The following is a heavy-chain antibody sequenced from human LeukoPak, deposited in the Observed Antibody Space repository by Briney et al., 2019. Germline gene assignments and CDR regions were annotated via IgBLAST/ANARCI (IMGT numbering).Heavy chain of an antibody. Sequence: GGSLRLSCAASGFTFSSYSMNWVRQAPGKGLEWVSSISSSSSYIYYADSVKGRFTISRDKAKNSLYLQMNSLRAEDTAVYYCARVGFSGGSCFGYFDYWGQGTLVTVSS. V-gene: IGHV3-21*01. CDR1: GFTFSSYS. CDR3: ARVGFSGGSCFGYFDY. J-gene: IGHJ4*02. D-gene: IGHD2-15*01. CDR2: ISSSSSYI.